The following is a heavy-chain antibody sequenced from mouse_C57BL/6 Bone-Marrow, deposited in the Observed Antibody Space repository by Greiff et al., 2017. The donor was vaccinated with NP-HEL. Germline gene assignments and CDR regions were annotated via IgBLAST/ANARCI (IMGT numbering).Heavy chain of an antibody. CDR3: ASPPYCASSWFAY. D-gene: IGHD1-1*01. CDR1: GYTFTDYY. J-gene: IGHJ3*01. CDR2: INPYNGGT. V-gene: IGHV1-19*01. Sequence: VQLQQSGPVLVKPGASVKMSCKASGYTFTDYYMNWVKQSHGKSLEWIGVINPYNGGTSSNQKFKGKATLTVDKYSSTAYMELNSLTSEDSAVYYCASPPYCASSWFAYWGQGTLVTVSA.